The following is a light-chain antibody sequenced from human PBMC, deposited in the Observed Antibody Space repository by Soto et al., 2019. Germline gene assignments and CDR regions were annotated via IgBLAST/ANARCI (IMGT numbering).Light chain of an antibody. Sequence: DIQLTQSPSLLSASVGDRVTITCRASQTISSWLAWYQQKPGLAPKRLISAASTLQSGVPSRFRGSGSGTEFSLTISGLQTEDIATYYCLQHHSYPWTFGQGTKV. CDR2: AAS. CDR1: QTISSW. CDR3: LQHHSYPWT. J-gene: IGKJ1*01. V-gene: IGKV1-9*01.